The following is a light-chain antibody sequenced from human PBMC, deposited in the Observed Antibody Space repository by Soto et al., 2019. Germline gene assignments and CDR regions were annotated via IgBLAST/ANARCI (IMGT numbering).Light chain of an antibody. CDR1: GSNIGSGYN. CDR3: QSYDSSLSGFVI. CDR2: DNT. Sequence: QSVLTQPPSVSGAPGQRVTMSCTGSGSNIGSGYNVHWYQQLPETAPKLLIYDNTNRPSGVPDRFSASKSGTSASLAITGLQAEDEADYYCQSYDSSLSGFVIFGGGTKVTVL. J-gene: IGLJ2*01. V-gene: IGLV1-40*01.